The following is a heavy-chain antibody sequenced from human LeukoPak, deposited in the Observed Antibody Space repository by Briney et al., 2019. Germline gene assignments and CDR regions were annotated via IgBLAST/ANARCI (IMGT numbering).Heavy chain of an antibody. CDR2: IYSSGNT. CDR1: GFTVSSNY. Sequence: PGGSLRLSCAASGFTVSSNYMSWVRQAPGEGLEWVSIIYSSGNTYYADSVKGRFTISRDTSKNTLYLQMNSLRAEDTAFYYCAREVGATRGLDPWGQGTLVTVSS. J-gene: IGHJ5*02. D-gene: IGHD1-26*01. V-gene: IGHV3-53*01. CDR3: AREVGATRGLDP.